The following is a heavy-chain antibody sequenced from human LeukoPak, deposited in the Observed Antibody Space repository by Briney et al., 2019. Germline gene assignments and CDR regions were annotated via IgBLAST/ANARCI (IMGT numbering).Heavy chain of an antibody. CDR1: GYSISSGYY. V-gene: IGHV4-38-2*02. Sequence: SETLSLTCTVSGYSISSGYYWGWIRQPPGKGLEWIGSIYHSGSTYYNPSLKSRVTISVDTSKNQFSLKLSSVTAADTAVYYCARAVVVPAARFDPWGQGTLVTVSS. CDR2: IYHSGST. J-gene: IGHJ5*02. D-gene: IGHD2-2*01. CDR3: ARAVVVPAARFDP.